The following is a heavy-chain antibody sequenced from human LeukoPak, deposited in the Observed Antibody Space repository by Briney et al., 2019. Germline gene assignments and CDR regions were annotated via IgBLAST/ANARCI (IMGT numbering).Heavy chain of an antibody. CDR3: ARGLAYSSSSPDYFDY. V-gene: IGHV4-59*01. Sequence: PSETLSLTCTVSGGSISSYYWSWIRQPPGKGLEWIGYIYYSGSTNYNPSLKSRVTISVDTSKNQFSLKLSSVTAADTAVYYCARGLAYSSSSPDYFDYWGQGTLVTVSS. J-gene: IGHJ4*02. D-gene: IGHD6-6*01. CDR2: IYYSGST. CDR1: GGSISSYY.